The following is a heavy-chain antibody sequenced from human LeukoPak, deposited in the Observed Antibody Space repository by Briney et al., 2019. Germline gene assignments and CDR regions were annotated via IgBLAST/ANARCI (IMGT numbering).Heavy chain of an antibody. V-gene: IGHV4-4*07. CDR1: GGSMSSYY. Sequence: SETLSLTCTVSGGSMSSYYWSWIRQPAGKGLEWIGRIYTSGSTNYNTSLKSRVTMSVDTSKNQFSLKLSTVTAADTAVYYCARDRRRGYCSSTSCYFYYYMDVWGKGTTVAVSS. D-gene: IGHD2-2*01. CDR2: IYTSGST. J-gene: IGHJ6*03. CDR3: ARDRRRGYCSSTSCYFYYYMDV.